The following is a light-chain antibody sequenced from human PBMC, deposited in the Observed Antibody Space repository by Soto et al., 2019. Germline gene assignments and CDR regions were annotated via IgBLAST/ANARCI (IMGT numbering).Light chain of an antibody. J-gene: IGLJ3*02. CDR1: SSNVGRNT. CDR2: SNN. CDR3: AAWDDSLNAGV. V-gene: IGLV1-44*01. Sequence: QTLLTQPPSESGTPGQRVTISCSGSSSNVGRNTVNWYQQLPGTAPKLLIYSNNQRPSGVPDRFSGSKSGTSASLAISGLQSEDEADYYCAAWDDSLNAGVFGGGTKVT.